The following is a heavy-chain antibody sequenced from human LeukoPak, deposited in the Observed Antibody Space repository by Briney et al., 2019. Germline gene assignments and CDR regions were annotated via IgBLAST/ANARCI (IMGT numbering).Heavy chain of an antibody. V-gene: IGHV3-33*01. D-gene: IGHD1-26*01. CDR3: ARAVGATPFDY. CDR1: GFTFSSYG. Sequence: GGSLRLSCAASGFTFSSYGMHWVRQAPGKGLEWVAVIWYDGSNKYYADSVKGRFTISRDNSKNTLYLQMNSLRAEDTAVYYCARAVGATPFDYWGQGTLVTVSS. J-gene: IGHJ4*02. CDR2: IWYDGSNK.